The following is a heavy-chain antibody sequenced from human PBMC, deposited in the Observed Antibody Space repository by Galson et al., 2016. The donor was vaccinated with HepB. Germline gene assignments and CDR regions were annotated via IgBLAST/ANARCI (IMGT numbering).Heavy chain of an antibody. Sequence: SVKVSCKVSTYTLAEVSMHWVRQAPGKGLEWMGTFDPEDGETLYAQGFQGRVTMTEDTSADTAYMELSSLNSDDTAVYYCATGSLTVSGSFYYSAHWGQGTLVTVSS. CDR2: FDPEDGET. CDR3: ATGSLTVSGSFYYSAH. V-gene: IGHV1-24*01. J-gene: IGHJ4*02. D-gene: IGHD1-26*01. CDR1: TYTLAEVS.